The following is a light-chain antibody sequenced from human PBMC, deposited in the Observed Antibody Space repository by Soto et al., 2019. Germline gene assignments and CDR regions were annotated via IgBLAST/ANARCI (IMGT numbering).Light chain of an antibody. CDR2: EVT. CDR3: SSYSVTTSWV. CDR1: NGDVGGYNY. Sequence: QSALTQPASVSGSPGQSITISCTGTNGDVGGYNYVSWYQHHPGRAPKLVIFEVTNRPSGISNRFSGSKSGDTASLTISGLQGEDEADYFCSSYSVTTSWVFGGGTKLTVL. V-gene: IGLV2-14*01. J-gene: IGLJ3*02.